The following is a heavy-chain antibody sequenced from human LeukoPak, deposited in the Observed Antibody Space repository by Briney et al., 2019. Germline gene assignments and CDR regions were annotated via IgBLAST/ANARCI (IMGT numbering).Heavy chain of an antibody. J-gene: IGHJ5*02. CDR1: GGSISSSSYY. Sequence: SETLSLTCTVSGGSISSSSYYWGWIRQPPGKGLEWIGSIYYSGTTYYNPSLKSRVTISVETSKNQLSLKLSSATTADTAVYYCGISSLARGNWFDPWGQGTLVTVSS. CDR3: GISSLARGNWFDP. D-gene: IGHD6-6*01. V-gene: IGHV4-39*01. CDR2: IYYSGTT.